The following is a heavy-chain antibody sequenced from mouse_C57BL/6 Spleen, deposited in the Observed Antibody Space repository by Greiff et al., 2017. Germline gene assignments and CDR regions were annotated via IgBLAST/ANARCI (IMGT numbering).Heavy chain of an antibody. CDR2: INPSNGGT. CDR3: AGSLCDYETVLYAMDY. D-gene: IGHD2-4*01. J-gene: IGHJ4*01. Sequence: QVQLQQPGTELVKPGASVKLSCKASGYTFTSYWMHWVKQRPGQGLEWIGNINPSNGGTNYNEKFKSKATLTVDKSSSTAYMQRSSLTSEDSAVYYCAGSLCDYETVLYAMDYWGQGTSVTVSS. CDR1: GYTFTSYW. V-gene: IGHV1-53*01.